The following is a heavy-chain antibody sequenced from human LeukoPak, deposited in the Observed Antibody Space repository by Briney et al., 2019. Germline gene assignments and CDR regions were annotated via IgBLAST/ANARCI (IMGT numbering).Heavy chain of an antibody. CDR1: GFTFSSYG. D-gene: IGHD6-13*01. V-gene: IGHV3-30*02. Sequence: GGSLRLSCAASGFTFSSYGMHWVRQAPGKGLEWVAFIRYDGSNKYYADSVKGRFTISRDNSKNTLYLQMNSLRAEDTAIYYCAKGGSGYSSSWYDYWGQGTLVTVSS. CDR3: AKGGSGYSSSWYDY. CDR2: IRYDGSNK. J-gene: IGHJ4*02.